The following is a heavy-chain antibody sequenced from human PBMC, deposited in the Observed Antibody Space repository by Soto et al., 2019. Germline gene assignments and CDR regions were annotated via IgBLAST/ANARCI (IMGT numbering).Heavy chain of an antibody. Sequence: PGGSLRLSCAASGFTFSSYGMHWVRQPPGKGLEWVAVIWYDGSNKYYADSVKGRFTISRDNSKNTLYLQMNSLRAEDTAVYYSARDGRGTCDYWGQGTLVTVSS. CDR3: ARDGRGTCDY. CDR2: IWYDGSNK. CDR1: GFTFSSYG. D-gene: IGHD1-1*01. J-gene: IGHJ4*02. V-gene: IGHV3-33*01.